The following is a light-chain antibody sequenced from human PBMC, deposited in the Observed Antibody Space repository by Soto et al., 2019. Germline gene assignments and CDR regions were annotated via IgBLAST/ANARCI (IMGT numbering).Light chain of an antibody. Sequence: QSVLNQPPSASGTPGQRVTISCSGSSSNIGSNYVYWYQQLPGTAPKLLIYRNNQWPSGVPDRFSGSKSGTSASLAISGLRSEDEADYYCAAWDDSLSGSYVFGTGTKVTVL. CDR1: SSNIGSNY. CDR2: RNN. V-gene: IGLV1-47*01. CDR3: AAWDDSLSGSYV. J-gene: IGLJ1*01.